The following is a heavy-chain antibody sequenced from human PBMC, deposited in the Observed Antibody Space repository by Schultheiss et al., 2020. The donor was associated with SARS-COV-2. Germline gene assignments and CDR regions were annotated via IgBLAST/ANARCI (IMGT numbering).Heavy chain of an antibody. CDR2: IYYSGST. CDR3: ARHSVEGGYDFCWFDP. Sequence: SQTLSLTCAVYGGSFSGYYWSWIRQPPGKGLEWIGYIYYSGSTNYNPSLKSRLAMSVDTSKNQFSLKLSSVTAADTAVYYCARHSVEGGYDFCWFDPWGQGTLVTVSS. CDR1: GGSFSGYY. D-gene: IGHD3-3*01. J-gene: IGHJ5*02. V-gene: IGHV4-59*08.